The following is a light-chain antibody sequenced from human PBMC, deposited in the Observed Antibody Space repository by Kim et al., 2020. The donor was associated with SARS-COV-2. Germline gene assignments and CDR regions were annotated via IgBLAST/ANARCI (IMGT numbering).Light chain of an antibody. J-gene: IGLJ7*01. CDR2: GDT. CDR1: TSNIGAGYD. V-gene: IGLV1-40*01. CDR3: QSYDSSLGGSV. Sequence: QRVTISCTGGTSNIGAGYDVHWYQQLPGPAPKLLIYGDTNRPSGVPDRFSGSKSGTSASLAITGLQAEDEADYYCQSYDSSLGGSVFGGGTQLTVL.